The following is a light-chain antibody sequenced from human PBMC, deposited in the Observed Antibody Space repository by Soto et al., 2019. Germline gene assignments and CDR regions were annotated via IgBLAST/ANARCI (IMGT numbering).Light chain of an antibody. CDR2: DVS. J-gene: IGLJ3*02. CDR3: CSYAGSYTLGV. Sequence: QSALTQPRSVSGSPGQSVTISCTGTSSDVGGYNYVSWYQQHPGKAPKLMIYDVSKRPSGVPDRFSGSKSGNTASLTISGLQAEDEADYYCCSYAGSYTLGVFGGGTQLPS. V-gene: IGLV2-11*01. CDR1: SSDVGGYNY.